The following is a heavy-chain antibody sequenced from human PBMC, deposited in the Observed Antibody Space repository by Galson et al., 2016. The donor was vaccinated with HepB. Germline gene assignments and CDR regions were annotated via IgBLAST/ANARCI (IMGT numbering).Heavy chain of an antibody. V-gene: IGHV4-4*02. D-gene: IGHD4-17*01. Sequence: SETLSLTCGVSGDSVSSVYWWTWVRQPPGKGLEWIGEIHHYGYTNYNPSLKSRVTMSVDKANNHFSLRLPSVTAADTAVYYCGRRLHDYGDYFDYWGRGILVTVSS. CDR1: GDSVSSVYW. CDR2: IHHYGYT. CDR3: GRRLHDYGDYFDY. J-gene: IGHJ4*02.